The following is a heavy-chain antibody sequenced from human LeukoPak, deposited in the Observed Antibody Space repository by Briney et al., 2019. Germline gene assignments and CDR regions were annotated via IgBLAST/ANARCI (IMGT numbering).Heavy chain of an antibody. CDR1: GFTFSSYA. J-gene: IGHJ5*02. V-gene: IGHV3-30-3*01. Sequence: GGSLRLSCAASGFTFSSYAMHWVRQAPGKGLEWVAVISYDGSNKYYADSVKGRFTISRDNSKNTLYLQMNSLRAEDTAVYYCASDYSNYGFNRFDPWGQGTLVTVSS. CDR3: ASDYSNYGFNRFDP. CDR2: ISYDGSNK. D-gene: IGHD4-11*01.